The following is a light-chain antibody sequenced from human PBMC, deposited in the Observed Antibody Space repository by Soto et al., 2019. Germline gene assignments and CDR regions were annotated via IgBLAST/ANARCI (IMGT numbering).Light chain of an antibody. CDR3: SSYSSSNIPYV. V-gene: IGLV2-14*03. CDR2: DVT. CDR1: SRDVGGYNY. Sequence: QSALTQPASVSGSPGQSITISCTGTSRDVGGYNYVSWYQQHPGKAPKLMIYDVTNRPSGVSNRFSGSKSGNTASLTVSGLQSEDEADYYCSSYSSSNIPYVFGPGTKVTVL. J-gene: IGLJ1*01.